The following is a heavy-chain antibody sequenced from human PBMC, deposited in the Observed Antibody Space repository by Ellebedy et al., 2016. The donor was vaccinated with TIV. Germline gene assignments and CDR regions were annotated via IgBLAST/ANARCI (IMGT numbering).Heavy chain of an antibody. V-gene: IGHV3-48*01. J-gene: IGHJ3*02. CDR2: ISSSSSTI. CDR1: GFTFSSYS. D-gene: IGHD6-13*01. CDR3: ARGSWSDAFDI. Sequence: GESLKISXAASGFTFSSYSMNWVRQAPGKGLEWVSYISSSSSTIYYADSVKGRFTISRDNAKNSLYLQMNSLRAEDTAVYYCARGSWSDAFDIWGQGTMVTVSS.